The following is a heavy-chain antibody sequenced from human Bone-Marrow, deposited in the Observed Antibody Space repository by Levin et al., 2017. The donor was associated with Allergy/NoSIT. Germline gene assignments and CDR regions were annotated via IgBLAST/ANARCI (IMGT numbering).Heavy chain of an antibody. CDR2: INESGST. J-gene: IGHJ6*03. V-gene: IGHV4-38-2*02. Sequence: PSETLSLTCAVSGYSMSSDYYWGWIRQPPGKGLEWIGNINESGSTKYTPSLKSRVTISVDTSKNTFSLQLNSVTAADTAVYFCAKEYYVDVWGKGNTVTVSS. CDR1: GYSMSSDYY. CDR3: AKEYYVDV.